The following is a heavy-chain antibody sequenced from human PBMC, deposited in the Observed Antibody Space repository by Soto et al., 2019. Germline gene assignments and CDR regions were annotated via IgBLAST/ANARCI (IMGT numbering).Heavy chain of an antibody. CDR1: GGTFSSYA. CDR3: ARSQGSRTSLEIYYYYYYGMDV. D-gene: IGHD2-2*01. CDR2: IIPISGTA. J-gene: IGHJ6*02. Sequence: QVQLVQSGAEVKKPGSSVKVSCKASGGTFSSYAISWVRQAPGQGLEWMGGIIPISGTANYAQKFQGRVTITADESTSTAYMELSSLRSEATAVYYSARSQGSRTSLEIYYYYYYGMDVWGQGTTVTVSS. V-gene: IGHV1-69*01.